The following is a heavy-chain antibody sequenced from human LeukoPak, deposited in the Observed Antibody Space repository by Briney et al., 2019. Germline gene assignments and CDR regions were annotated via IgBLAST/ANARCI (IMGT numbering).Heavy chain of an antibody. CDR2: ISYDGSNK. J-gene: IGHJ6*02. CDR3: AKDMGDGYNRNYYYGMDV. CDR1: GFTFSSYG. Sequence: GGSLRLSCAASGFTFSSYGMHWVRQAPGKGLEWVAVISYDGSNKHYADSVKGRFTISRDNSKNTLYLQMNSLRAEDTAVYYCAKDMGDGYNRNYYYGMDVWGQGTTVTVSS. V-gene: IGHV3-30*18. D-gene: IGHD5-24*01.